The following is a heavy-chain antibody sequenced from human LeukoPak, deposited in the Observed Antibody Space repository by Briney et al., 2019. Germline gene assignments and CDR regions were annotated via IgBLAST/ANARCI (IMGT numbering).Heavy chain of an antibody. J-gene: IGHJ3*02. D-gene: IGHD6-19*01. CDR3: ARPSIAVGGAFDI. CDR1: GYTFTGYY. Sequence: ASVKVSCKASGYTFTGYYMHWVRPAPGPGLEWMGWINLNSGGTNYAQKFQGWVTMTRDTSISTAYMELSRLRSDDTAVYYCARPSIAVGGAFDIWGQGTMVTVSS. CDR2: INLNSGGT. V-gene: IGHV1-2*04.